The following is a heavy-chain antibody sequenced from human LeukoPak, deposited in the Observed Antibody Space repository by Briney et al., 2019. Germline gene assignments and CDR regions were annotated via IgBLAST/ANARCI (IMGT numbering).Heavy chain of an antibody. V-gene: IGHV4-30-2*01. J-gene: IGHJ4*02. CDR2: IYHSGST. Sequence: SETLSLTCTVSGGSISSGGYYWSWIRQPPGKGLEWIGYIYHSGSTYYNPSLKSRVTISVDKSKDQFSLNLSSVTAADTAVYWCVKGGTGHLEYWGQGILVTVSS. CDR3: VKGGTGHLEY. CDR1: GGSISSGGYY. D-gene: IGHD1-1*01.